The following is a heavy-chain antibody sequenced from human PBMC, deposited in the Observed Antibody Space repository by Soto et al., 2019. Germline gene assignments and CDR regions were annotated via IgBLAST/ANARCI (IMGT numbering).Heavy chain of an antibody. Sequence: SETLSLTCTVSGSSISSYYWSWIRQPPGKGLEWIGYIYNSGSTNYNPSLKSRVTISLDTSKNQFSLNLSSVTAADTAVYYCARGVLRYYYYGLDVWGPGTTVTVSS. CDR3: ARGVLRYYYYGLDV. CDR2: IYNSGST. V-gene: IGHV4-59*01. J-gene: IGHJ6*02. CDR1: GSSISSYY.